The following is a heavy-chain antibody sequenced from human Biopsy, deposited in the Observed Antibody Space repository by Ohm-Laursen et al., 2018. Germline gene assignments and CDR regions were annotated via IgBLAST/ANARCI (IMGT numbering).Heavy chain of an antibody. CDR3: GNEVYGRDY. CDR2: INQSGET. CDR1: GGSVSSNTNY. J-gene: IGHJ4*02. Sequence: PGTLSLTCAVSGGSVSSNTNYWAWIRQPPGKGLEWIGQINQSGETKYNPSLQSRVTISAEVSKNQFSLKLRSLTAADTAIYYCGNEVYGRDYWGQGARVTVSS. D-gene: IGHD4-17*01. V-gene: IGHV4-61*05.